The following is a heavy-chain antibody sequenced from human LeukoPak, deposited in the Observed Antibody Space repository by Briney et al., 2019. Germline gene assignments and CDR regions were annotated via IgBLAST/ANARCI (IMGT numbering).Heavy chain of an antibody. CDR1: GGSISSGGYY. CDR3: AIRNSAGGDY. V-gene: IGHV4-31*03. D-gene: IGHD1-14*01. Sequence: SETLSLTCTVSGGSISSGGYYWSWIRQHPGKGLEWIGYIYYSGSTYYNPSLKSRVTISVDTSKNQFSLKLSSVTAADTAVYYCAIRNSAGGDYWGQGTLVTVSS. J-gene: IGHJ4*02. CDR2: IYYSGST.